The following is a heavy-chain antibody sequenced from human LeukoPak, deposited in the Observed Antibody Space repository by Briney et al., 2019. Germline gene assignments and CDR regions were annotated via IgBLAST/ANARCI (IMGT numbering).Heavy chain of an antibody. CDR3: ARVQAGIAAAGHFDY. CDR2: ISAYNGNI. D-gene: IGHD6-13*01. Sequence: ASVKVSCKASGYTFTSYGISWVRQAPGQGLEWMGWISAYNGNINYAQKLQGRVTMTTDTSTSTAYMELRSLRSDDTAVYYCARVQAGIAAAGHFDYWGQGTLVTVSS. V-gene: IGHV1-18*01. J-gene: IGHJ4*02. CDR1: GYTFTSYG.